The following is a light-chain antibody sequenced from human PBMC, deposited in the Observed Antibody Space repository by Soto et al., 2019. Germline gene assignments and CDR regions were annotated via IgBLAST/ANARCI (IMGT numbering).Light chain of an antibody. CDR1: QSISSSY. CDR2: GAS. J-gene: IGKJ4*01. CDR3: QQYGSSPLT. Sequence: EIVLTQSPGTLSLSPGERATLSGRASQSISSSYLAWYQQKPGQAPRLXIYGASRRDTGIRDRFSGRESGTEFTLTITTLEPEDFAVYYCQQYGSSPLTFGGGTKVDIK. V-gene: IGKV3-20*01.